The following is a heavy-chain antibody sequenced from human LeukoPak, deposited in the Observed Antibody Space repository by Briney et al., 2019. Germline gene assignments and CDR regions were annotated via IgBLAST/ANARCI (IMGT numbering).Heavy chain of an antibody. CDR1: GFTFSNYA. CDR3: AKVRDLDTVLGRFDN. CDR2: ISGNGGRT. V-gene: IGHV3-23*01. D-gene: IGHD2-2*03. Sequence: GGSLRLSCADSGFTFSNYALSWVRQAPGKGLEWVSVISGNGGRTYYADSVKGRFTIFRDNSKNTLYLQMNSLRAEDTAVYYCAKVRDLDTVLGRFDNWGQGTLVTVSS. J-gene: IGHJ5*02.